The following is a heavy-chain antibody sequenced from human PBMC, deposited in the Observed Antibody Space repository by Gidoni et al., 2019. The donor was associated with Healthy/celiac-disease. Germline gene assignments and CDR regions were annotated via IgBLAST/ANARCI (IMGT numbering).Heavy chain of an antibody. J-gene: IGHJ4*01. CDR2: ISSSSSYI. CDR1: GFTFSSYS. V-gene: IGHV3-21*01. Sequence: EVQLVESGGGLVKPGGSLRLSCAASGFTFSSYSMNWVRQAPGKGLEWVSSISSSSSYIYYADSVKGRFTISRDNAKNSLYLQMNSLRAEDTAVYYCARRGLVVVTAFDYWGQGTLVTVSS. D-gene: IGHD2-21*02. CDR3: ARRGLVVVTAFDY.